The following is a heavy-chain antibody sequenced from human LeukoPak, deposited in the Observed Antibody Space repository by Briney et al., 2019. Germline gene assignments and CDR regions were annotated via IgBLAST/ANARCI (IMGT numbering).Heavy chain of an antibody. CDR3: AKDSRDIPAAGPSGYNFDY. CDR2: ISGSGGST. V-gene: IGHV3-23*01. CDR1: GFTFSSYG. J-gene: IGHJ4*02. D-gene: IGHD6-13*01. Sequence: GGSLRLSCAASGFTFSSYGMSWVRQAPGKGLEWVSAISGSGGSTYYADSVKGRFTISRDSSKNTLYLQMNSLRAEDTAIYYCAKDSRDIPAAGPSGYNFDYWGQGTLVTVSS.